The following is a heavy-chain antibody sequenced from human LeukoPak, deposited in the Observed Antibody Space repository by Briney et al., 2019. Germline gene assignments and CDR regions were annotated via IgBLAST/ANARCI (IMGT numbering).Heavy chain of an antibody. J-gene: IGHJ4*02. CDR2: ISGSGGST. D-gene: IGHD6-13*01. V-gene: IGHV3-23*01. CDR3: AKTRGYSRDFFDY. Sequence: GGSLRLSXAASGFTFSSYAMSWVRQAPGKGLEWVSAISGSGGSTDYADSVKGRFTISRDNSKNTLYLQMNSLRAEDTAVYYCAKTRGYSRDFFDYWGQGTLVTVSS. CDR1: GFTFSSYA.